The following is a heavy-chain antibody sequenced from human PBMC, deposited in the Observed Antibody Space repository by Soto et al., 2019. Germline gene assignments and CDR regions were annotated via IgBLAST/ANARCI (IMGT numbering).Heavy chain of an antibody. J-gene: IGHJ4*02. CDR2: ITDTGDST. V-gene: IGHV3-23*01. Sequence: ESGGSLVQPGGSLRLSCTASGFTFSRYGMGWVRQAPGKGLEWVSSITDTGDSTYYADSVKGRFTISRDNSKSTLYVQMNSLRAEDAAVYYCAKKGAAITAQFDYWGQGILVTVSS. D-gene: IGHD1-20*01. CDR1: GFTFSRYG. CDR3: AKKGAAITAQFDY.